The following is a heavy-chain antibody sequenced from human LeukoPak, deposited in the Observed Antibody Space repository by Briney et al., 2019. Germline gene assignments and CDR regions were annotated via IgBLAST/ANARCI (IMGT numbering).Heavy chain of an antibody. J-gene: IGHJ5*02. V-gene: IGHV4-39*07. Sequence: PSETLSLTCTVSGASVSGSAYYWGWIRQPPGKGLEWIGNIYYSGSTYYNPSLKSRVTISVDTSKNQFSLRLSSVTAADTAVYYCATEGENWFDPWGQGTLVTVSS. CDR1: GASVSGSAYY. CDR3: ATEGENWFDP. CDR2: IYYSGST.